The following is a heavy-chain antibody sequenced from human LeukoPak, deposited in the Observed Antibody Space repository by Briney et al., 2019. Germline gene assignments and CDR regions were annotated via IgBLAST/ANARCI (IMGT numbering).Heavy chain of an antibody. CDR2: ISSNGGST. J-gene: IGHJ4*02. CDR1: GFTLSSYV. CDR3: ARGGQSKYDSSGYLNYFDY. D-gene: IGHD3-22*01. V-gene: IGHV3-64*01. Sequence: GGSLRLSCAASGFTLSSYVMYWVRQAQGKGLEYVSSISSNGGSTYYANSVKGRFTISRDNSKNTLYLQMGSLRAEDMAVYYCARGGQSKYDSSGYLNYFDYWGQGTLVTVSS.